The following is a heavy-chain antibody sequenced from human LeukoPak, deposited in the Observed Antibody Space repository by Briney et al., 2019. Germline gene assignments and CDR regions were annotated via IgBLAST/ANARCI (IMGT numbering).Heavy chain of an antibody. Sequence: QAGGSLRLSCAASGFTFSSYAMSWVRQAPGKGLEWVSAISGSGGSTYYAGSVKGRFTISRDNSKNTLYLQMNSLRAEDTAVYYCANGRRFLEWYPFDYWGQGTLVTVSS. CDR2: ISGSGGST. J-gene: IGHJ4*02. D-gene: IGHD3-3*01. CDR3: ANGRRFLEWYPFDY. V-gene: IGHV3-23*01. CDR1: GFTFSSYA.